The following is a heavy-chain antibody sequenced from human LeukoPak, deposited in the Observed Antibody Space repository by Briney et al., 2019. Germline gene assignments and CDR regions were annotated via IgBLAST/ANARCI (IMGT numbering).Heavy chain of an antibody. V-gene: IGHV3-7*04. Sequence: PGGSLRLSCAASGFTFSSYWMTRVRQAPGKGLEWVANIKQDGSEKYYVDSVKGRFTISRDSAENSLYLQMNSLRAEDTAVYYCARGITVIRGVFSLDYWGQGTLVTVSS. J-gene: IGHJ4*02. CDR3: ARGITVIRGVFSLDY. D-gene: IGHD3-10*01. CDR2: IKQDGSEK. CDR1: GFTFSSYW.